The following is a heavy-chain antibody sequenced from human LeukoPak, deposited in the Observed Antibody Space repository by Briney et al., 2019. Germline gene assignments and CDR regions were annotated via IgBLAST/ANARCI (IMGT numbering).Heavy chain of an antibody. Sequence: GESLKISCKGSGYSFTGYWIGWVRQMPGKGLEWMGIIYPGDSDTRYSPSFQGQVTISADKSISTAYLQWSSLKASDTAMYYCARFGVDTTMELDYWGQGTLVTVSP. CDR2: IYPGDSDT. CDR3: ARFGVDTTMELDY. CDR1: GYSFTGYW. D-gene: IGHD5-18*01. V-gene: IGHV5-51*01. J-gene: IGHJ4*02.